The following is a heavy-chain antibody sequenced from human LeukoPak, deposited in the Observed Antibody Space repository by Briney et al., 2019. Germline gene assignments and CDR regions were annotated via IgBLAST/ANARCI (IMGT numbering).Heavy chain of an antibody. V-gene: IGHV1-69*05. J-gene: IGHJ5*02. CDR3: PRANSVLDEACWLIP. D-gene: IGHD4/OR15-4a*01. CDR1: VGTFRSYA. Sequence: SVNVSCKATVGTFRSYAISWVRQAPGQGREWMGGIIHFFCTENYAQKFRGRVTLTSDMSSSTDYLELSELRSEDTAVRYCPRANSVLDEACWLIPWGQGTMVIVSS. CDR2: IIHFFCTE.